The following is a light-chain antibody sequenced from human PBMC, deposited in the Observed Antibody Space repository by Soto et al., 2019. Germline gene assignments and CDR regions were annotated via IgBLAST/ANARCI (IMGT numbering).Light chain of an antibody. CDR3: SSYAGRSMYV. CDR1: SSDVGTYDY. J-gene: IGLJ1*01. Sequence: QSVLTQPPSASGSPGQSVTSSCTGTSSDVGTYDYVSWYQQYPGKAPKLLIYGVTRRPSGVPDRFSGSKSGNTAALTVSGLQAEDEAYYYCSSYAGRSMYVFGTGTTVTVL. CDR2: GVT. V-gene: IGLV2-8*01.